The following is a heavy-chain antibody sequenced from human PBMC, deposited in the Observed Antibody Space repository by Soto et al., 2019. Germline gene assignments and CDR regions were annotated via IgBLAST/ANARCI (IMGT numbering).Heavy chain of an antibody. J-gene: IGHJ4*02. D-gene: IGHD1-26*01. CDR1: GGSISSSSYY. CDR3: ASRDLWELASFDY. Sequence: KPSETLSLTCTVSGGSISSSSYYWGWIRQPPGKGLEWIGSIYYSGSTYYNPSLKSRVTISVDTSKNQFSLKLSSVTAADTAVYYCASRDLWELASFDYWGQGTLVTVSS. V-gene: IGHV4-39*01. CDR2: IYYSGST.